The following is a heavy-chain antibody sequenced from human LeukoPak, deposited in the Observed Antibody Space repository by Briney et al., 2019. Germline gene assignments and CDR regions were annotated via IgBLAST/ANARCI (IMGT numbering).Heavy chain of an antibody. V-gene: IGHV1-18*01. CDR2: ISAYNGNT. Sequence: ASVKVSCTASGYTFTSYGISWVRQAPGQGLEWMGWISAYNGNTNYAQTLQGRVTMTTDTSTSTAYMELRSLRSDDTAVYYCARDESQITIFGVVIIPYFDYWGQGTLVTVSS. CDR3: ARDESQITIFGVVIIPYFDY. CDR1: GYTFTSYG. D-gene: IGHD3-3*01. J-gene: IGHJ4*02.